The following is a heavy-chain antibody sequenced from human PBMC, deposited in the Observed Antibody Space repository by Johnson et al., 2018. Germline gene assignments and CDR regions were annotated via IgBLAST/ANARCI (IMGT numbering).Heavy chain of an antibody. Sequence: QVQLVESGGGVVQXGRSLRLSCAASGFTFSSYGMHWVRQAPGKGLEWVAVISYDGSNKYYADSVKGRFPISRDNSKNTLSLQMNRLSAEDTAVYYCAKDASPLTDPKAAAAPHGAFDIWGQGTMVTVSS. CDR1: GFTFSSYG. J-gene: IGHJ3*02. V-gene: IGHV3-30*18. D-gene: IGHD6-13*01. CDR2: ISYDGSNK. CDR3: AKDASPLTDPKAAAAPHGAFDI.